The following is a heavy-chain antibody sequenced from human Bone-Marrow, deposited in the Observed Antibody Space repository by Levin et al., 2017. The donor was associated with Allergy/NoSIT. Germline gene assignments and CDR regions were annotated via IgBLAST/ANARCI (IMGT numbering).Heavy chain of an antibody. CDR3: AKDSEYYYGSGSYDY. Sequence: SCAASGFTFSSYGMHWVRQAPGKGLEWVAVISYDGSNKYYAGSVKGRFTISRDNSKNTLYLQMNSLRAEDTAVYYCAKDSEYYYGSGSYDYWGQGTLVTVSS. J-gene: IGHJ4*02. D-gene: IGHD3-10*01. CDR1: GFTFSSYG. CDR2: ISYDGSNK. V-gene: IGHV3-30*18.